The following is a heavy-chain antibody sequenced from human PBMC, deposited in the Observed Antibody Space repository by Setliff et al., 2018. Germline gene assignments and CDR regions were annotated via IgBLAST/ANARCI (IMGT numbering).Heavy chain of an antibody. CDR3: VRGPGPSVVVAMPFDR. Sequence: SVKVSCKASGGTFSSYAIDWVRQAPGQGLEWMGGIIPMFGTTNYAQKFQGRVTMTTDTSTTTVYMEVASLRSDDTAVYYCVRGPGPSVVVAMPFDRWGQGTLVTVSS. CDR1: GGTFSSYA. D-gene: IGHD5-12*01. CDR2: IIPMFGTT. V-gene: IGHV1-69*05. J-gene: IGHJ4*02.